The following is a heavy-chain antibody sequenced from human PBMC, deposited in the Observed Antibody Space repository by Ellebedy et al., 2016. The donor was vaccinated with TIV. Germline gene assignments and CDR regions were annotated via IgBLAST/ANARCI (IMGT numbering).Heavy chain of an antibody. V-gene: IGHV1-2*02. J-gene: IGHJ4*02. D-gene: IGHD1-14*01. CDR1: GYTFTGYY. CDR3: ARAHQIGTWVY. CDR2: INPNSGGT. Sequence: AASVKVSCKASGYTFTGYYMHWVQQAPGQGLEWMGWINPNSGGTNYAQKFQGRVTMTRDTSISTAYMELSRLRSDATAVYYCARAHQIGTWVYWGQGTLVTVSS.